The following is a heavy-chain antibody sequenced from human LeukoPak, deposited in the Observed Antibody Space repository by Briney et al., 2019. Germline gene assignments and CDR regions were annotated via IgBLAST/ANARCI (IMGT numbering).Heavy chain of an antibody. CDR1: GGSFSGYY. V-gene: IGHV4-34*01. J-gene: IGHJ3*02. D-gene: IGHD6-6*01. CDR3: ARRPPSSRFAFDI. CDR2: INHSGST. Sequence: SETLSLTCAVYGGSFSGYYWSWIRQPPGKGLEWIGEINHSGSTNYNPSLKSRVTISVDTSKNQFSLKLSSVTAADTAVYYCARRPPSSRFAFDIWGQGTMVTVS.